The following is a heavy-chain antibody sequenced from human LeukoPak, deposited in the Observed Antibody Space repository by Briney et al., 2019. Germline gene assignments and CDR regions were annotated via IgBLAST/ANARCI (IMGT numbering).Heavy chain of an antibody. CDR3: AKSGYNRFDY. V-gene: IGHV3-23*01. D-gene: IGHD5-24*01. Sequence: GGSLRLSCAASGFPLSRSAMSWVRQAPGKGLEWVSNISGSGSGGSTYYADSVKGRFTISRDNSKNTLYLQMNSLRTEDTAVYYCAKSGYNRFDYWGQGTLVTVSS. J-gene: IGHJ4*02. CDR2: ISGSGSGGST. CDR1: GFPLSRSA.